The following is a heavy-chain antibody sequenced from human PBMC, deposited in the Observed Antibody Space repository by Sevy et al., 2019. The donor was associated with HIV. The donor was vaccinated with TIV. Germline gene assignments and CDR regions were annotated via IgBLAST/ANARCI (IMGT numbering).Heavy chain of an antibody. D-gene: IGHD3-10*01. CDR2: ISSASSYI. Sequence: GGSLRLSCAASGFTFNYHFMNWVRQVPGKGLEWVSYISSASSYINYSDSVKGRFTISRDNAKNLVFLEMNKLGPEDTLVYFCARGDYDGSLYYFDYWGQGTLVTVSS. CDR3: ARGDYDGSLYYFDY. V-gene: IGHV3-21*01. CDR1: GFTFNYHF. J-gene: IGHJ4*02.